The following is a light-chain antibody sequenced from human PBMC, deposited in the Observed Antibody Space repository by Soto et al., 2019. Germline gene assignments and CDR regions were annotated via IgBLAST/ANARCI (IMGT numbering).Light chain of an antibody. CDR2: VAS. CDR3: QQSFNTPLT. V-gene: IGKV1-39*01. CDR1: QSIGRF. Sequence: DIQMTQSASSLRACIGCRITSACRASQSIGRFLNWHQQKPGKAPNVLINVASTLRSGVPSRFSGSGSGTDFNLTINSLQPEDFATYLCQQSFNTPLTFGGGTKVDIK. J-gene: IGKJ4*01.